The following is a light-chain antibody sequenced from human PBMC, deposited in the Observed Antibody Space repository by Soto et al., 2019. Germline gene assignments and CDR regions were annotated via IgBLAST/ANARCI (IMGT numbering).Light chain of an antibody. CDR2: GAS. V-gene: IGKV3-11*01. J-gene: IGKJ2*01. CDR1: QSVSSY. Sequence: EIVLTQSPATLSLSPGERATLSCRASQSVSSYLAWYQHKPGQAPRLLIYGASNRATDIPARFSGRGSGTDLTLTISSLESGDSAIYYCQQRDKWRRTFGQGTKLEIK. CDR3: QQRDKWRRT.